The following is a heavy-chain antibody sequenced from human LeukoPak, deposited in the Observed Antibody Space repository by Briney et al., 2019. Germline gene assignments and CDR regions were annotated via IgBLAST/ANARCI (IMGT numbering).Heavy chain of an antibody. CDR3: ARMYSGSYYFFYAFDI. J-gene: IGHJ3*02. Sequence: SETLSLTCTVSGGSISSYYWSWIRQPPGKGLEWIGYIYYSGSTNYNPSLKSRVTISVDTSKNQFSLKLSSVTAADTAVYYCARMYSGSYYFFYAFDIWGQGTMVTVSS. D-gene: IGHD1-26*01. V-gene: IGHV4-59*01. CDR1: GGSISSYY. CDR2: IYYSGST.